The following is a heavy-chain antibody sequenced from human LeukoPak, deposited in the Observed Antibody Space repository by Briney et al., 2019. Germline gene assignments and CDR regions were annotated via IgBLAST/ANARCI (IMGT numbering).Heavy chain of an antibody. J-gene: IGHJ4*02. CDR3: GRDHQAYCGGDCYSPFDY. Sequence: GASVKVSCKASGYTFTGYYMHWVRQAPGQGLEWMGWINPNSGGTNYAQKFQGRVTMTRDTSISTAYMELSSLRSDDTAVYYCGRDHQAYCGGDCYSPFDYWGQGTLVTVSS. CDR1: GYTFTGYY. D-gene: IGHD2-21*02. V-gene: IGHV1-2*02. CDR2: INPNSGGT.